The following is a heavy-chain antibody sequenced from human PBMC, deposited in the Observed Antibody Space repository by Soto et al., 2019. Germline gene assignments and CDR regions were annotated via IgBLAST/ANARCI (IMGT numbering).Heavy chain of an antibody. CDR3: ARGLGDYYDSSGYYYFDY. V-gene: IGHV4-59*01. D-gene: IGHD3-22*01. CDR2: IYYSGST. Sequence: SETLSLTCTVSGGSISSYYWSWIRQPPGKGLKWIGYIYYSGSTNYNPSLKSRVTISVDTSKNQFSLKVSSVTAADTAVYYCARGLGDYYDSSGYYYFDYGGQGTLVTVSS. CDR1: GGSISSYY. J-gene: IGHJ4*02.